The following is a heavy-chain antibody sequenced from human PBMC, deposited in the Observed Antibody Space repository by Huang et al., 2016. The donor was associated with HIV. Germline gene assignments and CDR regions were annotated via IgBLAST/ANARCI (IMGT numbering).Heavy chain of an antibody. D-gene: IGHD3-10*01. CDR1: GFTFTNYG. V-gene: IGHV1-18*04. CDR3: VRESLYFGDFLFDH. CDR2: VSANRGDI. Sequence: QVQLVQSGAEVKRPGASLKVSCKTSGFTFTNYGFSWVRQAHGQGLEWWGWVSANRGDINYEVKCEGRVSMTTDTTSGTAYMELRRLTSDDTATYYCVRESLYFGDFLFDHWGQGTPVTVSA. J-gene: IGHJ4*02.